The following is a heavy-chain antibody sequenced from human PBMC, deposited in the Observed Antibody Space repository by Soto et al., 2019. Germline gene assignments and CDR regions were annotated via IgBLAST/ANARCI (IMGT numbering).Heavy chain of an antibody. J-gene: IGHJ6*02. V-gene: IGHV3-30*18. CDR3: AKGVGGSPPYYYGMDV. CDR1: GFDLRDYG. CDR2: IAYDGSNK. D-gene: IGHD1-26*01. Sequence: QVQLVESGGGVVQPGRSLILSCAASGFDLRDYGIHWVRQAPGKGLQWVAVIAYDGSNKYNADSVKGRFTISRDISNNTQYLQMNRQRPEDTAVYYCAKGVGGSPPYYYGMDVWGQGAKVTVS.